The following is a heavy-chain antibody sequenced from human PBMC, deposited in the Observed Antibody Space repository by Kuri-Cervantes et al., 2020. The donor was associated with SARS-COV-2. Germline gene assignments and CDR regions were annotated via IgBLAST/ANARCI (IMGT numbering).Heavy chain of an antibody. J-gene: IGHJ6*02. V-gene: IGHV1-69*13. CDR1: GGTFSSYA. CDR3: GRDIVVVPAAIPARYYYYYGMDV. CDR2: IIPIFGTA. Sequence: SVKVSCKASGGTFSSYAISWVRQARGQGLEWMGGIIPIFGTANYAQKFQGRVTITADESTSTAYMELSSLRSEDTAVYYCGRDIVVVPAAIPARYYYYYGMDVWGQGSTVTVSS. D-gene: IGHD2-2*02.